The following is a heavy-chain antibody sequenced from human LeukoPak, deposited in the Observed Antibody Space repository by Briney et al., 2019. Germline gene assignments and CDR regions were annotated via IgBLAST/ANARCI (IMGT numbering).Heavy chain of an antibody. J-gene: IGHJ6*02. CDR1: GGTFSSYA. CDR3: ARFHADYFYTYGMDV. V-gene: IGHV1-69*05. D-gene: IGHD2/OR15-2a*01. Sequence: SVKVSCKASGGTFSSYAISWVRQAPGQGLEWMGGIIPIFGTANYAPKFQGRVTLTTDTPTSTAYMEMRSLRSDDTAVYYCARFHADYFYTYGMDVWGQGTTVTVSS. CDR2: IIPIFGTA.